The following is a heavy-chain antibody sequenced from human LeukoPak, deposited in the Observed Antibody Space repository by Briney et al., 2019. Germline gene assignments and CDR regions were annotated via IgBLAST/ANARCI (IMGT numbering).Heavy chain of an antibody. CDR2: FDPEDGET. CDR3: ATGNKLLLWFGELSQW. V-gene: IGHV1-24*01. CDR1: GYTLTELS. Sequence: ASVKVSCKVSGYTLTELSMHWVRQAPGKGLEWMGGFDPEDGETIYAQKFQGRVTMTEDTSTDTAYMELSSLRSEDTAVYYCATGNKLLLWFGELSQWGGQGTLVTVSS. D-gene: IGHD3-10*01. J-gene: IGHJ4*02.